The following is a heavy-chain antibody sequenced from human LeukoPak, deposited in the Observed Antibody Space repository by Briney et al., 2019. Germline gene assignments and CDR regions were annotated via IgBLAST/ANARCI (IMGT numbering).Heavy chain of an antibody. CDR3: ARGLRPSWT. V-gene: IGHV1-8*01. CDR2: MNPNSGNT. CDR1: GYTFTNYD. J-gene: IGHJ5*02. D-gene: IGHD3-3*01. Sequence: ASVKVSCKASGYTFTNYDINWVRQATGQGLEWMGWMNPNSGNTAYAQMFQGRVSMTRNTSIGTAYMELSSLRSEDTAVYYCARGLRPSWTWGQGTLVTVSS.